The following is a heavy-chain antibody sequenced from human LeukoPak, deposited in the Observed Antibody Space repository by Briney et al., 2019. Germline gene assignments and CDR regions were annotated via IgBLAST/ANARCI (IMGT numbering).Heavy chain of an antibody. CDR3: ARITPPGYCFDY. CDR2: ISGSGDTS. Sequence: GGSLRLSCAASGFTFSTYAMSWVRQAPGKGLEWVSSISGSGDTSYYADSVKGRFTISRDNSKNTLYLQMNSLRAEDTAVYYCARITPPGYCFDYWGQGTLVTVSS. V-gene: IGHV3-23*01. D-gene: IGHD2-15*01. J-gene: IGHJ4*02. CDR1: GFTFSTYA.